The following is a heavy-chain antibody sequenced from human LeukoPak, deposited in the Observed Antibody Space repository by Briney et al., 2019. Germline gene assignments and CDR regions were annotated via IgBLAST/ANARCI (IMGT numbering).Heavy chain of an antibody. V-gene: IGHV1-46*01. CDR1: GYTFTSYY. CDR2: INPSGGST. CDR3: EWGYYDFWSGKGESFDY. D-gene: IGHD3-3*01. Sequence: ASVKVSCKASGYTFTSYYMHWVRQAPGQGLEWMGIINPSGGSTSYAQKFKGRVTMTRDTSTSTVYLELSSLRSEDTAVYYCEWGYYDFWSGKGESFDYWGQEPLVTVSS. J-gene: IGHJ4*02.